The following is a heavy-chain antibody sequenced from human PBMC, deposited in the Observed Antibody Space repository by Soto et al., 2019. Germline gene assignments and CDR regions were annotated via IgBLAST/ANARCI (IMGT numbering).Heavy chain of an antibody. CDR3: ARPKGTYSSGYYYFDF. D-gene: IGHD6-19*01. Sequence: SVKVSCKTSGGTFSTYAINWVRQAPGQGLEWMGAIIPLFGTAGYSQKFQGRVTITADESTSTAYMELSSPRFDDTAVYFCARPKGTYSSGYYYFDFWGQGTLVTVSS. CDR2: IIPLFGTA. CDR1: GGTFSTYA. J-gene: IGHJ4*02. V-gene: IGHV1-69*13.